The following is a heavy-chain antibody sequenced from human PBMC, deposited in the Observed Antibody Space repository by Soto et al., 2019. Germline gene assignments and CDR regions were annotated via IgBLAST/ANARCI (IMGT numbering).Heavy chain of an antibody. Sequence: PSETLSLTCTVSGGSISSSSYYWGWIRQPPGKGLEWIGSIYYSGSTYYNPSLKSRVTISVDTSKNQFSLKLSSVTAADTAVYYCARLRYSSSWYGVSGYFDYWGQGTLVTVSS. CDR2: IYYSGST. CDR3: ARLRYSSSWYGVSGYFDY. D-gene: IGHD6-13*01. CDR1: GGSISSSSYY. V-gene: IGHV4-39*01. J-gene: IGHJ4*02.